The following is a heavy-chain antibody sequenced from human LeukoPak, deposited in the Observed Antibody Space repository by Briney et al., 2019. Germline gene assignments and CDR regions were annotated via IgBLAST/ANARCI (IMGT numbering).Heavy chain of an antibody. CDR2: ISSSGSTI. Sequence: GGSLRLSCAASGFTFSDYYMSWIRQAPGKGLEWVSYISSSGSTIYYADSVKGRFTISRDNSKNTLYLQMNSLRAEDTAVYYCARPGDCSSTSCATYYRSDWFDPWGQGTLVTVSS. J-gene: IGHJ5*02. V-gene: IGHV3-11*04. D-gene: IGHD2-2*01. CDR3: ARPGDCSSTSCATYYRSDWFDP. CDR1: GFTFSDYY.